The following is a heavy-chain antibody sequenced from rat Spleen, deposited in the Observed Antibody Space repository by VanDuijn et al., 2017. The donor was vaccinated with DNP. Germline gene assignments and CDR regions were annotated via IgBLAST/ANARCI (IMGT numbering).Heavy chain of an antibody. CDR3: ASLMYTTDWNSEVWFAY. D-gene: IGHD1-6*01. V-gene: IGHV5S13*01. CDR2: ISTGGGNT. Sequence: EVQLVESDGGLVQPGRSLKLSCAASGFTFSNYDMAWVRQAPTKGLEWIASISTGGGNTYYRDSVKGRFTISRDNAKNTQYLQMDSLRSEDTATYYCASLMYTTDWNSEVWFAYWGQDTLVTVSS. J-gene: IGHJ3*01. CDR1: GFTFSNYD.